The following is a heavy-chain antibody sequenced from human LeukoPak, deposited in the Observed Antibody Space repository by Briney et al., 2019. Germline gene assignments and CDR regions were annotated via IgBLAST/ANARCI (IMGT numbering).Heavy chain of an antibody. D-gene: IGHD1/OR15-1a*01. J-gene: IGHJ4*02. CDR1: GFTFRNYA. CDR2: VSFDGNTT. Sequence: GGSLRLSCAASGFTFRNYAMYWVRQAPGRGLEWTAVVSFDGNTTFYSDSVKGRFAISRDNSKNTLYLEMNSLRPEDTAVYYCARFRAATTRFDYWGQGTLVTVSS. CDR3: ARFRAATTRFDY. V-gene: IGHV3-30*09.